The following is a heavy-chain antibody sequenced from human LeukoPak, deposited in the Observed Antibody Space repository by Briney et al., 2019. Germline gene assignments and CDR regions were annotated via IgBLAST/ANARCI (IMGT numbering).Heavy chain of an antibody. J-gene: IGHJ4*02. D-gene: IGHD3-10*01. CDR1: GYTFTSYG. CDR3: ARALLWFGEPSHIDY. CDR2: ITAYNDNT. V-gene: IGHV1-18*01. Sequence: ASVKVSCKASGYTFTSYGINWVRQAPGQGLEWMGWITAYNDNTNYAQKLQGRVTMTTDTSTSTAYMELRSLRSDDAAVYYCARALLWFGEPSHIDYWGQGTLVTASS.